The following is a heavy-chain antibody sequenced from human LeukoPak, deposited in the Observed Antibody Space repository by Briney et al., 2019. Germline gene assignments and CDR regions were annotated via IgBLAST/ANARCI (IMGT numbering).Heavy chain of an antibody. CDR2: INPNSGGT. D-gene: IGHD2-2*01. CDR3: ARDRFVVVPAATYYYYYNGMDV. V-gene: IGHV1-2*02. CDR1: GYTFTGYY. Sequence: GASVKVSCKASGYTFTGYYMHWVRQAPGQGLEWMGWINPNSGGTNYAQKFQGRVTMTRDTSISTAYMELSRLRSDDTAVYYCARDRFVVVPAATYYYYYNGMDVWGQGTTVTVSS. J-gene: IGHJ6*02.